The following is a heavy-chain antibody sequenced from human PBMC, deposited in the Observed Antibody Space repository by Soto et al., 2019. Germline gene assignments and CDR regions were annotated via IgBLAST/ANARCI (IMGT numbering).Heavy chain of an antibody. CDR3: ARDGNYYDSSGYYYVVPLDY. CDR2: IYSGGST. J-gene: IGHJ4*02. CDR1: GFTVSSNY. D-gene: IGHD3-22*01. Sequence: GGSLRLSCAASGFTVSSNYMSWVRQAPGKGLEWVSVIYSGGSTYYADSVKGRFTISRDNSKNTLYLQMNSLRAEDTAVYYCARDGNYYDSSGYYYVVPLDYWGQGTLVTV. V-gene: IGHV3-53*01.